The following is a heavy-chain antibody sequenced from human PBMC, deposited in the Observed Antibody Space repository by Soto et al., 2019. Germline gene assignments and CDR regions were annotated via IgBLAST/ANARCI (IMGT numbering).Heavy chain of an antibody. J-gene: IGHJ4*01. Sequence: EVQLVESGGGLVQPGGSVRLSCEASGFTLSGYWMHWVRQVPGKGLVWVSRVNSDGSMTAYADSVKGRFTISRDNAKNTLYQQMNSLKADDTAVYYCARGKDQRNTQTYSYFDSWGHGTQVAVYS. CDR2: VNSDGSMT. D-gene: IGHD5-18*01. V-gene: IGHV3-74*01. CDR1: GFTLSGYW. CDR3: ARGKDQRNTQTYSYFDS.